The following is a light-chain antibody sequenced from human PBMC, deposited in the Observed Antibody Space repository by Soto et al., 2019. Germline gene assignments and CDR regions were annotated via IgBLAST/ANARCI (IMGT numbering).Light chain of an antibody. V-gene: IGKV1-9*01. CDR3: RQRNSYPLT. J-gene: IGKJ5*01. Sequence: TSCGASQTISGYLYWYQQKLGSAPNLLLYDASNWQSGVPSGFSGTGAGTEFSLTISSLLPEEFVAYYCRQRNSYPLTFGQGTRLEIK. CDR2: DAS. CDR1: QTISGY.